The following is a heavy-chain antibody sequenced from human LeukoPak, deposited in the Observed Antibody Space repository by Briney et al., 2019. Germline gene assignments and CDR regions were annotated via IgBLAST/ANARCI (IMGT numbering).Heavy chain of an antibody. V-gene: IGHV1-18*01. Sequence: GASVKVSCKASGYTFTSYGISWVRQAPGQGLEWMGWISAYNGNTNYAQKLQGRVTMTTDTSMSTAYMELRSLRSDDTAVYYCARVVPSSVDSTSQAPNYYYYYMDVWGKGTTVTISS. J-gene: IGHJ6*03. CDR1: GYTFTSYG. D-gene: IGHD3-22*01. CDR2: ISAYNGNT. CDR3: ARVVPSSVDSTSQAPNYYYYYMDV.